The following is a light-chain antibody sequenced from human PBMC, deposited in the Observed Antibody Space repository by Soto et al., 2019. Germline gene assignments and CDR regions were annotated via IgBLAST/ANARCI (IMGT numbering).Light chain of an antibody. CDR2: DAS. Sequence: EIVLTQSPATLSLSPGERATFSCRASQSVSSYLAWYQQKPGQAPRLLIYDASTRATGIAARFSGSGSRTAFTLTISSLAPEDFALYYCQQHNNSPPSITFGQGTRLQMK. CDR1: QSVSSY. CDR3: QQHNNSPPSIT. J-gene: IGKJ5*01. V-gene: IGKV3-11*01.